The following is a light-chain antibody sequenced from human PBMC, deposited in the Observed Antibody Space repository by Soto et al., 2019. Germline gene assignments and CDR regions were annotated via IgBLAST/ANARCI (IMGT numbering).Light chain of an antibody. CDR3: LQHNSYPRT. CDR2: RAS. J-gene: IGKJ1*01. V-gene: IGKV3-15*01. Sequence: IMMTQSPATLSVSLGERATLSCRAGQTIYSNVAWYQQRPGQAPRLLIYRASTRATGVPARFSGSGSGTELTLTISSLQPEDFATYYCLQHNSYPRTFGQGTKVDIK. CDR1: QTIYSN.